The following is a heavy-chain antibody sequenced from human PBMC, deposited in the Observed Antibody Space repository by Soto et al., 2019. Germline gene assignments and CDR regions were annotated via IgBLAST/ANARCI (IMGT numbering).Heavy chain of an antibody. D-gene: IGHD6-13*01. V-gene: IGHV3-7*03. J-gene: IGHJ6*02. CDR3: ARDRGSSWFYYYYYGMDV. Sequence: GGSLRLSCAASGFTFSSYWMSWVRQAPGKGLEWVANIKQDGSEKYYVDSVKGRFTISRDDAKNSLYLQMNSLRAEDTAVYYCARDRGSSWFYYYYYGMDVWGQGTTVPVSS. CDR1: GFTFSSYW. CDR2: IKQDGSEK.